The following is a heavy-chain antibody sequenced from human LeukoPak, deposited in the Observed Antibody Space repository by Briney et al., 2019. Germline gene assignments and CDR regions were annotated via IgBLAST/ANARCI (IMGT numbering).Heavy chain of an antibody. Sequence: RASGTLSLTCAVCGGSISSSNWWSWVRQPPGKGLEWIGEIYHSGSTNYNPSLKSRVTISVNKSKNQFSLKLSSVTAADTAVYYCAGNYYGSGSYSMGDYWGQGTLVTVSS. CDR2: IYHSGST. CDR3: AGNYYGSGSYSMGDY. CDR1: GGSISSSNW. J-gene: IGHJ4*02. D-gene: IGHD3-10*01. V-gene: IGHV4-4*02.